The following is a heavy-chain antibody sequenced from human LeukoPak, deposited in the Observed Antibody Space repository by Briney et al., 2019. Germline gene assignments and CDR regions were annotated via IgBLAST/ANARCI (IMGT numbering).Heavy chain of an antibody. D-gene: IGHD3-10*01. CDR2: IIPIFGTA. CDR3: ARDYYGSGSYSNFDL. Sequence: ASVKVSCKASGGTFSSYAISWVRQAPGQGLGWMGGIIPIFGTANYAQKFQGRVTITADETTSTAYMKLSSLRSEDTAVYYCARDYYGSGSYSNFDLWGRGTLVTVSS. J-gene: IGHJ2*01. CDR1: GGTFSSYA. V-gene: IGHV1-69*13.